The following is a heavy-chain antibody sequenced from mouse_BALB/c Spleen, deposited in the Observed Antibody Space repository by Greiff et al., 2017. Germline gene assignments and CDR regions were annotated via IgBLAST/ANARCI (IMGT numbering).Heavy chain of an antibody. J-gene: IGHJ1*01. V-gene: IGHV1-39*01. CDR3: ARDYDYYWYFDV. Sequence: EVHLVESGPELEKPGASVKISCKASGYSFTGYNMNWVKQSNGKSLEWIGNIDPYYGGTSYNQKFKGKATLTVDKSSSTAYMQLKSLTSEDSAVYYCARDYDYYWYFDVWGAGTTVTVSS. D-gene: IGHD2-4*01. CDR1: GYSFTGYN. CDR2: IDPYYGGT.